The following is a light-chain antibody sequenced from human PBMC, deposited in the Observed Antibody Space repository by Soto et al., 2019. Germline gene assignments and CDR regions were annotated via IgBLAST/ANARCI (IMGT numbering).Light chain of an antibody. CDR3: QQSYSTWT. CDR2: AAS. CDR1: QSVDNF. V-gene: IGKV1-39*01. J-gene: IGKJ1*01. Sequence: DIQMTQSPSSLSASVGDRVTITCRASQSVDNFFNWYQQKPGKAPKLLIYAASSLQSGVPSRFSGSGSGTDFTLTISSLQPADFATYYCQQSYSTWTFGQGTKVEIK.